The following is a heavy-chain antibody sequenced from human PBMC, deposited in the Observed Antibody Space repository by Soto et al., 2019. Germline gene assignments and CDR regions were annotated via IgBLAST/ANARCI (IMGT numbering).Heavy chain of an antibody. J-gene: IGHJ2*01. Sequence: QLQLQEPGSGLVKPSQTLSLTCAVSGGSISSGGYSWTWIRQSPGKGLEWIGYIYHSGSTYYNPSLKSRVTISVDRSKNQFSLKLSSVTAADTAVYYCARVPGLWGRGTLVTVSS. CDR1: GGSISSGGYS. CDR2: IYHSGST. V-gene: IGHV4-30-2*06. CDR3: ARVPGL.